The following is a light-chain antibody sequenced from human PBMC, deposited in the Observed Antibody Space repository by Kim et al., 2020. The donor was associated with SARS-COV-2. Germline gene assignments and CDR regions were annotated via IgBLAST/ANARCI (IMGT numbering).Light chain of an antibody. CDR1: QSVLYSSNNKNY. CDR3: QQYYNTPYT. V-gene: IGKV4-1*01. CDR2: WAS. J-gene: IGKJ2*01. Sequence: DIVMTQSPDSLAVSLGERATINCKASQSVLYSSNNKNYLGWYQQKAGQPPKLLIYWASTRESGVPDRFSGSGSETDFTLTISSLQAEDVAVYYCQQYYNTPYTFGQGTKLEI.